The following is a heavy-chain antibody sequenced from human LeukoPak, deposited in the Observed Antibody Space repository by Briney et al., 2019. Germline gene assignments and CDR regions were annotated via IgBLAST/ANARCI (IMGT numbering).Heavy chain of an antibody. CDR2: IYSGGST. J-gene: IGHJ4*02. CDR1: GFTVSSNY. V-gene: IGHV3-53*01. Sequence: GGSLRLSCAASGFTVSSNYMSWVRQAPGKGLEWVSIIYSGGSTFYADSVKGRFTISRDNSKNTLYLQMNSLRAEDTAVYYCARDPHIDYDFWSGYYNGIDYWGQGTLVTVSS. D-gene: IGHD3-3*01. CDR3: ARDPHIDYDFWSGYYNGIDY.